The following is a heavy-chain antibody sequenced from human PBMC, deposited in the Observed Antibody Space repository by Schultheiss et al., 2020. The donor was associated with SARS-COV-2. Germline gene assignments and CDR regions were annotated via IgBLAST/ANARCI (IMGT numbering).Heavy chain of an antibody. D-gene: IGHD6-13*01. CDR2: IYHSGST. Sequence: SETLSLTCTVSGGSISSYYWSWIRQPPGKGLEWIGSIYHSGSTYYNPSLKSRVTISVDTSKNQFSLKLSSVTAADTAVYYCARTLGGSSRANYYYMDVWGKGTTVTVSS. CDR3: ARTLGGSSRANYYYMDV. J-gene: IGHJ6*03. CDR1: GGSISSYY. V-gene: IGHV4-59*01.